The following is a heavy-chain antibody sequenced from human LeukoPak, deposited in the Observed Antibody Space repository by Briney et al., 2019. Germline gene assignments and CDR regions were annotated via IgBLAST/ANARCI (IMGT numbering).Heavy chain of an antibody. J-gene: IGHJ4*02. CDR1: GFTFSNYW. CDR3: ARGKTYSDY. D-gene: IGHD2-21*01. Sequence: GGPLRLSCVASGFTFSNYWMNWAAKVPGKGLEWVANIKEDGSEQYYVDSVKGRLTISRDNAKKLLSLQITSLRAEDTAVYYCARGKTYSDYWGQGTLVTVSS. CDR2: IKEDGSEQ. V-gene: IGHV3-7*01.